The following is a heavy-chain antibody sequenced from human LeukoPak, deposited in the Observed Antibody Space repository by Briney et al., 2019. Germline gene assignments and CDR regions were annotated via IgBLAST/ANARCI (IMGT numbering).Heavy chain of an antibody. D-gene: IGHD6-25*01. Sequence: SETLSLTCTASGGSISSGSYYWSWIRQPAGKGLEWIGRIYTSGSTNYNPSLKSRVTISVDTSKNQFSLKLSSVTAADTAVYYCARESSSDAFDIWGQGTMVTVSS. CDR1: GGSISSGSYY. J-gene: IGHJ3*02. CDR3: ARESSSDAFDI. V-gene: IGHV4-61*02. CDR2: IYTSGST.